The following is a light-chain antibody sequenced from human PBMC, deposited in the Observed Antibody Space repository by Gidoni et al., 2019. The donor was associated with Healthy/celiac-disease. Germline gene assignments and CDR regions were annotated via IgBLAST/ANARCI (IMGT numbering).Light chain of an antibody. CDR3: AAWDDSLSVVV. Sequence: QSVLTQPPSESGTPGQRVTISCSGSSSNIGSNYVYWYKQLPGTAPKLLIYSNNQRPSGVPDRFSGSKSGTSASLAISGLRSEDEADYYCAAWDDSLSVVVFGGGTKLTVL. CDR1: SSNIGSNY. CDR2: SNN. J-gene: IGLJ2*01. V-gene: IGLV1-47*02.